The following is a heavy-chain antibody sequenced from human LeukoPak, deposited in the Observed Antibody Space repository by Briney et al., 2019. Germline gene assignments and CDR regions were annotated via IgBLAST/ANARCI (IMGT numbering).Heavy chain of an antibody. J-gene: IGHJ5*02. V-gene: IGHV4-59*08. D-gene: IGHD1-26*01. Sequence: PSETLSLTCAVYGGSFSGYYWSWIRQPPGKGLEWIGYIYYSGSTNYNPSLKSRVTISVDTSKNQFSLKLSSVTAADTAVYYCARHLSSIVGDTLSSGFDPWGQGTLVTVSS. CDR1: GGSFSGYY. CDR3: ARHLSSIVGDTLSSGFDP. CDR2: IYYSGST.